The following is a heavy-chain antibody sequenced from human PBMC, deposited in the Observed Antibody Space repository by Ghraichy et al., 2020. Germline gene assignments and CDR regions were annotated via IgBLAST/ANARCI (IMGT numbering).Heavy chain of an antibody. J-gene: IGHJ4*02. CDR2: ISGTGGST. CDR1: GFTFSSYA. D-gene: IGHD5-12*01. Sequence: LSLTCAASGFTFSSYALSWVRQAPGKGLEWVSAISGTGGSTYYADSVKGRFNISRDNSKNTLYLQMNSLRAEDTAIYYCAKGADSGYASPDYWGQGTLVTVSS. V-gene: IGHV3-23*01. CDR3: AKGADSGYASPDY.